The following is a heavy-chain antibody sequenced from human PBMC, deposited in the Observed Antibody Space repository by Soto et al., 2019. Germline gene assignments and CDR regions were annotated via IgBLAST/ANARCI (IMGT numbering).Heavy chain of an antibody. CDR2: INPSGGST. Sequence: QVQLVQSGAEVKKPGASVKVSCKASGYTFTSYYMHWVRQAPGQGLEWMGIINPSGGSTSYAQKFQGRVTMTRDTSTSTVYMELSSLRSEDTAVYYCARGSAIVLVPAAIGGEAAGAEGPFDYWGQGTLVTVSS. CDR3: ARGSAIVLVPAAIGGEAAGAEGPFDY. V-gene: IGHV1-46*01. CDR1: GYTFTSYY. J-gene: IGHJ4*02. D-gene: IGHD2-2*01.